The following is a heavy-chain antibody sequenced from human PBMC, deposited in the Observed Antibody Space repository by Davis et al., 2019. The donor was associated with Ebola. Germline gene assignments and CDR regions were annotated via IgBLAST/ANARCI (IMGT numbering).Heavy chain of an antibody. J-gene: IGHJ4*02. D-gene: IGHD5-12*01. Sequence: PGGSLRLSCAASGFTFSSYWMSWVRQAPGKGLEWVANIKQGGSENYYVDSVKGRFTISRDNAKNSLYLQMNSLRAEDTAVYYCARVEYPDIIGRDALSYWGQGTLVTVSS. CDR1: GFTFSSYW. V-gene: IGHV3-7*01. CDR3: ARVEYPDIIGRDALSY. CDR2: IKQGGSEN.